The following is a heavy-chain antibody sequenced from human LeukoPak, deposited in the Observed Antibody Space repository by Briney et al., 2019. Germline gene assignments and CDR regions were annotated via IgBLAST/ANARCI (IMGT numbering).Heavy chain of an antibody. D-gene: IGHD2-2*01. V-gene: IGHV4-39*01. CDR3: ARSFPEYQLHYYYYMDV. CDR2: IYYSGST. Sequence: SETLSLTCTVSGGSISSSGYSWGWIRHPPGKGLGGMGSIYYSGSTYYNPSLKSRVTISVDTSKNQFSLKLSSVTAADTAVYYCARSFPEYQLHYYYYMDVWGKGTTVTVSS. J-gene: IGHJ6*03. CDR1: GGSISSSGYS.